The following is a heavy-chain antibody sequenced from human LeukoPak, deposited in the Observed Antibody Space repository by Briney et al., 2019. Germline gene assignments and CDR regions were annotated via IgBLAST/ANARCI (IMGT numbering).Heavy chain of an antibody. CDR3: ARSPPYYYDSSGYPPPLLGYYYYGMDV. V-gene: IGHV4-38-2*02. CDR2: IYYSGST. D-gene: IGHD3-22*01. Sequence: PSETLSLTCTVSSYSISSGYYWGWIRQPPGKGLEWIGSIYYSGSTSYNPSLKSRVTISVDTSKNQFSLKLSSVTAADTAVYYCARSPPYYYDSSGYPPPLLGYYYYGMDVWGQGTTVTVSS. CDR1: SYSISSGYY. J-gene: IGHJ6*02.